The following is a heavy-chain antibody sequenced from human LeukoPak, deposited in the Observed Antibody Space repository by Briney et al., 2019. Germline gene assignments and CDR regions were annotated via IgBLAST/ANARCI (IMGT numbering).Heavy chain of an antibody. V-gene: IGHV4-39*01. Sequence: SETLSLTCTVSGGSISSSSYYWGWIRQPPGKGLEWIGSIYYSGSTYYNPSLKSRVTISVDTSKNQFSLKLSSVTAADTAVYYCARHFQAGDDYDILTVYSYFDSWARGTLVIVSS. CDR2: IYYSGST. J-gene: IGHJ4*02. CDR1: GGSISSSSYY. CDR3: ARHFQAGDDYDILTVYSYFDS. D-gene: IGHD3-9*01.